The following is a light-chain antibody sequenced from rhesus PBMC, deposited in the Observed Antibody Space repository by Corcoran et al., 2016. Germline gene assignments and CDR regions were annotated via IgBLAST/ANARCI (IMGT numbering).Light chain of an antibody. CDR1: QTLSRW. CDR3: QQYFSTPWT. V-gene: IGKV1-22*01. Sequence: DIQMTQSPSSLSASVGGTVTITCRASQTLSRWVVWYQQKPGKSPKPLIYQASSLKSGVPSRFSGSGSGTDFTLTISNLQAEDFATYYCQQYFSTPWTFGQGTKVEIK. CDR2: QAS. J-gene: IGKJ1*01.